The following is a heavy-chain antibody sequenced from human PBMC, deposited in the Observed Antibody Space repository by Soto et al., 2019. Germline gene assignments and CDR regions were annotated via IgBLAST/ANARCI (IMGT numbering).Heavy chain of an antibody. CDR1: GFTFDDYA. Sequence: EVQLVESGGGLVQPGRSLRLSCAASGFTFDDYAMHWVRQAPGKGLEWVSGISWNSGSIGYADSVKGRFTISRDNAKNSLYLLMNSLRAEDTALYSCAKDRGCSGGSCYSIILDYWGQGTLVTVSS. D-gene: IGHD2-15*01. V-gene: IGHV3-9*01. J-gene: IGHJ4*02. CDR2: ISWNSGSI. CDR3: AKDRGCSGGSCYSIILDY.